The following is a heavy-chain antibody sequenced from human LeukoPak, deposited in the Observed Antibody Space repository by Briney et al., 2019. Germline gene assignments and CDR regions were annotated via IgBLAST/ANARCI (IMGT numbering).Heavy chain of an antibody. CDR3: ARGNFGSVGDH. J-gene: IGHJ4*02. Sequence: GASVKVSCKTSGYTFTGHYLHWVRQAPGQGLEWMGWVNPKRGSTNYAQKFQGRVTMTRDTSIATAYMELSRLRSDDTAVYYCARGNFGSVGDHWGQGTLLTVSS. CDR1: GYTFTGHY. D-gene: IGHD3-10*01. CDR2: VNPKRGST. V-gene: IGHV1-2*02.